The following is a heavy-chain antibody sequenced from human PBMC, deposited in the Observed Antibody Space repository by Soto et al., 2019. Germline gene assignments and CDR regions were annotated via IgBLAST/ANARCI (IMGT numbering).Heavy chain of an antibody. CDR2: IYYSGST. Sequence: SETLSLTCTVSGGSISSYYWSWIRQPPGKGLEWIGYIYYSGSTNYNPSLKSRVTISVDTSKSQFSLKLSSVTAADTAVYYCARAGPYDSSGYGVDYWGQGTLVTVSS. CDR1: GGSISSYY. D-gene: IGHD3-22*01. CDR3: ARAGPYDSSGYGVDY. V-gene: IGHV4-59*01. J-gene: IGHJ4*02.